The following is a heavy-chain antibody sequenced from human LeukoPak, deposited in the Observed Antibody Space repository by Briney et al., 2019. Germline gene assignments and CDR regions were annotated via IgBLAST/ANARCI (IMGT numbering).Heavy chain of an antibody. D-gene: IGHD3-22*01. CDR3: ARGTFDSSGYYLFDY. J-gene: IGHJ4*02. V-gene: IGHV4-4*07. CDR2: IYNSGNT. CDR1: GGSISTYY. Sequence: SETLSLTCTVSGGSISTYYCSWFRQPAGKGLEWIGRIYNSGNTNYSPSLESRVTMSADTSKNQFSLKLSSVTAADTAVYYCARGTFDSSGYYLFDYWGQGTLVTVSS.